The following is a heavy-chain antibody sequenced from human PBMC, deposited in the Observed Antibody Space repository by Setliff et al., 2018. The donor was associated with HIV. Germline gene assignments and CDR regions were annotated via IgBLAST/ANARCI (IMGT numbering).Heavy chain of an antibody. J-gene: IGHJ4*02. Sequence: ASVKVSCKPSGYTFTTYGLSWVRQAPGQGLEWMGIINPSGGSTSYAQKFQGRVTMTRDTSTSTVYMELSSLRSEDTAVYYCARDGSGSYPDYWGQGTLVTVSS. CDR3: ARDGSGSYPDY. V-gene: IGHV1-46*01. CDR2: INPSGGST. CDR1: GYTFTTYG. D-gene: IGHD3-10*01.